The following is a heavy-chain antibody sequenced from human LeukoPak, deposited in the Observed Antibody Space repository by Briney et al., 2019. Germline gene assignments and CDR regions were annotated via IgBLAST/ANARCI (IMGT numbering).Heavy chain of an antibody. CDR1: GFTFSSYA. D-gene: IGHD4-17*01. V-gene: IGHV3-23*01. Sequence: GGSLRLSCAASASGFTFSSYAMSWVRQAPGKGLEWVSVISGSGGSTYYADSVNGRFTISRDNSKNTLYLQMNSLRAEDTAIFYCVKLPTFTVTTGGRYFDHWGQGALVTVSS. CDR2: ISGSGGST. CDR3: VKLPTFTVTTGGRYFDH. J-gene: IGHJ4*02.